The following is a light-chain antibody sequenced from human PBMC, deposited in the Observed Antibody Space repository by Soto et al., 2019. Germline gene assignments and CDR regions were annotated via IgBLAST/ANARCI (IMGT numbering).Light chain of an antibody. J-gene: IGKJ5*01. CDR1: QSVSSN. V-gene: IGKV3-20*01. CDR2: DAS. CDR3: QQYGSSPPT. Sequence: EIVMTQSPATLSVSPGERATLSCRTSQSVSSNLAWYQQKPGQAPRLLIYDASGRATGIPDRFSGSGSETDFSLTINRLEPEDFALYYCQQYGSSPPTFGQGTRLEIK.